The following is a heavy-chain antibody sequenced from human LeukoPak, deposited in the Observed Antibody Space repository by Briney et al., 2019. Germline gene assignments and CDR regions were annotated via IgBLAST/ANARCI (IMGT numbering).Heavy chain of an antibody. V-gene: IGHV1-2*06. CDR2: INPNSGGT. CDR1: GYTFTGYY. Sequence: VSVKVSCKASGYTFTGYYMHWVRQAPGQGLEWMGRINPNSGGTNYAQKFQGRVTMTRDTSISTAYMELSRLRSDDTAVYYCASSIAAPYYFDYWGQGTLVTVSS. CDR3: ASSIAAPYYFDY. D-gene: IGHD6-6*01. J-gene: IGHJ4*02.